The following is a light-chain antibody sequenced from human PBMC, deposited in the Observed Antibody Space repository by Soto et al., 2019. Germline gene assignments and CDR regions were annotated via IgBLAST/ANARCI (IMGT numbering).Light chain of an antibody. CDR1: QRISSS. CDR2: STS. V-gene: IGKV1-39*01. J-gene: IGKJ4*01. Sequence: DIPMTQSPSSLSASVGDRITITCRASQRISSSLNWYQQKPGKVPQVLIYSTSTLQRGVPSRFSGSRSGTEFTLSISSLQPEDFATYFCQQSYSVPLSFGGGTKVEI. CDR3: QQSYSVPLS.